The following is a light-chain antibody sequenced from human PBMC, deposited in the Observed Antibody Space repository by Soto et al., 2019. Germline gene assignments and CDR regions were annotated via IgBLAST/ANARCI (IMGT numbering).Light chain of an antibody. Sequence: EIVLTQSPGTLSLSPGERATLSCRASQSVSSSYLAWYQQKPGQAPRLLIYLASSRATGIPDRFSGSGSGKDFTLTISRLEPEDFAVYYCQQYGRSPYTFGQGTKVDIK. J-gene: IGKJ2*01. CDR2: LAS. CDR1: QSVSSSY. CDR3: QQYGRSPYT. V-gene: IGKV3-20*01.